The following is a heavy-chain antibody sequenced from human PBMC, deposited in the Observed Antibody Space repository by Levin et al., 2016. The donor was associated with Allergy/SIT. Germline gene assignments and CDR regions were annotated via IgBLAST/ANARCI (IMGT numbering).Heavy chain of an antibody. CDR3: ARHLLGSGSYYSLYNWFDP. D-gene: IGHD3-10*02. Sequence: SETLSLTCTVSGGSISSSSYYWGWIRQPPGKGLEWIGSIYYSGSTYYNPSLKSRVTISVDTSKNQFSLKLSSVTAADTAVYYCARHLLGSGSYYSLYNWFDPWGQGTLVTVSS. J-gene: IGHJ5*02. CDR1: GGSISSSSYY. CDR2: IYYSGST. V-gene: IGHV4-39*01.